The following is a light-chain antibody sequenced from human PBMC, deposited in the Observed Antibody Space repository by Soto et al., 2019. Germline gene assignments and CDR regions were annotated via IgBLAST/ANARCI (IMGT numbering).Light chain of an antibody. CDR2: DAS. Sequence: IQMTQSPSSLSASVGDRVTITCRASQRISTYLNWYQQKPGKAPKFLIYDASNLQSGVPSRFSGSGSGTDFTLTISSLQPEDFATYYCQQSYSTPLTFGGGTKVDIK. CDR1: QRISTY. V-gene: IGKV1-39*01. CDR3: QQSYSTPLT. J-gene: IGKJ4*01.